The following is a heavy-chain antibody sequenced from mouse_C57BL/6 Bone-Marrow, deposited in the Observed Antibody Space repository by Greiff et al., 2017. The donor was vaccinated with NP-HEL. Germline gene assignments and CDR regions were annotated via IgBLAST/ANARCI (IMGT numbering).Heavy chain of an antibody. CDR3: ARQGYYYAMDY. V-gene: IGHV5-12*01. CDR1: GFTFSDYY. D-gene: IGHD2-2*01. Sequence: EVKVVESGGGLVQPGGSLKLSCAASGFTFSDYYMYWVRQTPEKRLEWVAYISNGGGSTYYPATVKGRFTISRANAKNTLYLQMSRLKSEDTAMYYCARQGYYYAMDYWGQGTSVTVSS. CDR2: ISNGGGST. J-gene: IGHJ4*01.